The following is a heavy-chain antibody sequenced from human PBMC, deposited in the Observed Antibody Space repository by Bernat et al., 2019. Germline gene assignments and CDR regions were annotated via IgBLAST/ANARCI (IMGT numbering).Heavy chain of an antibody. CDR3: AREGSVEAVAPFDY. CDR2: IKEDGSEK. D-gene: IGHD1-26*01. Sequence: QLVESGGGLVQPGGSLRLSCAASGFTFSSYWMSWVRQAPGKGLEWVANIKEDGSEKYYVDSVMGRFTISRDNAKNSLYLQMNSLGAEDTAVYYCAREGSVEAVAPFDYWGRGTLVTVSS. V-gene: IGHV3-7*01. CDR1: GFTFSSYW. J-gene: IGHJ4*02.